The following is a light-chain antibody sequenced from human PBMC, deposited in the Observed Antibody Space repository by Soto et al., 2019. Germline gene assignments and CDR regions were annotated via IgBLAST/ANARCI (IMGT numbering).Light chain of an antibody. Sequence: QSVLTQPASVSGSPGQSITISCIGTSSDVGGNNYVSWYQQHPGKAPKLMIYDVSNRPSGASNRFSGSKSGNTASLTISGLQTEDEADYYCSSYTSSSTLVFGGGTKVTVL. V-gene: IGLV2-14*01. CDR1: SSDVGGNNY. J-gene: IGLJ2*01. CDR2: DVS. CDR3: SSYTSSSTLV.